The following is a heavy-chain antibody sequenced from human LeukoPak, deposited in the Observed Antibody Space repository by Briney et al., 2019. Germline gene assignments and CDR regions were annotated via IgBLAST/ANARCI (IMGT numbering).Heavy chain of an antibody. J-gene: IGHJ3*02. CDR2: IYYSGST. CDR3: ASGFYYAPEGAFDI. D-gene: IGHD3-10*01. V-gene: IGHV4-59*07. CDR1: GGSISSYY. Sequence: PSDTLSLTCTVSGGSISSYYWSWIRQPPGKGLEWIGYIYYSGSTNYYPSLKSRVTRSVATSKNQSSLKLSSLTAADTAVYSCASGFYYAPEGAFDIWGQGTMVTVSS.